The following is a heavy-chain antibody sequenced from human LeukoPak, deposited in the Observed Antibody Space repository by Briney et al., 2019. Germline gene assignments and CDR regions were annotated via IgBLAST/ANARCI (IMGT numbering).Heavy chain of an antibody. CDR3: ARDGNDVMDC. J-gene: IGHJ4*02. V-gene: IGHV1-18*01. D-gene: IGHD3/OR15-3a*01. CDR1: GYILTNYG. Sequence: ASVKVSCKASGYILTNYGISWVRQAPGQGLEWVGWISSHNDNAHYAQKFQGGVTMTTDTSTSTVYMELRSLRSDGTAMYYCARDGNDVMDCWGQGTLVTVSS. CDR2: ISSHNDNA.